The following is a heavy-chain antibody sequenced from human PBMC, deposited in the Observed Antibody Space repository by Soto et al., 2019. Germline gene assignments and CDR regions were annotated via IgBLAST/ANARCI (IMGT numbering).Heavy chain of an antibody. CDR2: INSDGSST. D-gene: IGHD6-13*01. Sequence: EVQLVESGGGLVQPGGSLRLSCAASGFTFSSYWMHWVRQAPGKGLVWVSRINSDGSSTSYADSVKGRFTISRDNAKNTLYLQMNSLRADDTAVYYCARGSSSWYWGYYYYGMDVWGQGTTVTVSS. J-gene: IGHJ6*02. V-gene: IGHV3-74*01. CDR3: ARGSSSWYWGYYYYGMDV. CDR1: GFTFSSYW.